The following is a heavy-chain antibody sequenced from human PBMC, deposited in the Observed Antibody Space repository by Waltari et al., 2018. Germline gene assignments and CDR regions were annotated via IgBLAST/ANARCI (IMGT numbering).Heavy chain of an antibody. Sequence: QVQLQQWGAGLLKPSETLSLTCAVYGGSFSGYYWSWIRKPPGKGLEWIGEINHSGSTNYNPSLKSRVTISVDTSKNQFSLKLSSVTAADTAVYYCARGHYYGSGSYAGLDYWGQGTLVTVSS. CDR1: GGSFSGYY. D-gene: IGHD3-10*01. V-gene: IGHV4-34*01. CDR2: INHSGST. J-gene: IGHJ4*02. CDR3: ARGHYYGSGSYAGLDY.